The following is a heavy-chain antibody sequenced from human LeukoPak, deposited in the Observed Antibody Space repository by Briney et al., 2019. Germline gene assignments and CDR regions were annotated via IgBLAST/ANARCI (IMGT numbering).Heavy chain of an antibody. CDR3: ARDYYYGDPYYFDY. Sequence: ASVKVSCKASGYTFTSYGISWVRQAPGQGLEWMGWISAYNGNTNYAQKLQGRVTMTTDPSTSTAYMELRSLRSDDTAVYYCARDYYYGDPYYFDYWGQGTLVTVSS. CDR1: GYTFTSYG. CDR2: ISAYNGNT. V-gene: IGHV1-18*01. D-gene: IGHD4-17*01. J-gene: IGHJ4*02.